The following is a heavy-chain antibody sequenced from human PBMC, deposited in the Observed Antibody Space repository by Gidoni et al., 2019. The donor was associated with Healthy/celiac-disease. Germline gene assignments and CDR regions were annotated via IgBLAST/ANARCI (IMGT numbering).Heavy chain of an antibody. Sequence: QVQLQQWGAGLLKPSETLSLTCAVYGGSFSGYSWSWIRQPPGKGLEWIGEINHSGSTNYNPSLKSRVTISVDTSKNQFSLKLSSVTAADTAVYYCARGTTWYYYGSGSYYDYWGQGTLVTVSS. CDR2: INHSGST. CDR3: ARGTTWYYYGSGSYYDY. V-gene: IGHV4-34*01. CDR1: GGSFSGYS. D-gene: IGHD3-10*01. J-gene: IGHJ4*02.